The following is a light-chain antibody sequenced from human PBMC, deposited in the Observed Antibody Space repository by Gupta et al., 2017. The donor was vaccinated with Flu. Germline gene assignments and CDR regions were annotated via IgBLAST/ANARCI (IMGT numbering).Light chain of an antibody. V-gene: IGKV2-28*01. Sequence: MTQSPLSLPVTPGEPASISCRSSQSLLHSNGYNYLDWYLQKPGQSPQLLIYLGSNRASGVPDRFSGSGSGTDFTLKISRVEAEDVGVYYCMQPLQAPWTFGQGTKVEIK. J-gene: IGKJ1*01. CDR2: LGS. CDR1: QSLLHSNGYNY. CDR3: MQPLQAPWT.